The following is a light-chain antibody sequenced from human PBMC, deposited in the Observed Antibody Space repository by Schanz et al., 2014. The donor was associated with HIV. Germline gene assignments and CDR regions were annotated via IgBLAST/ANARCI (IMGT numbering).Light chain of an antibody. Sequence: DIVMTQSPDSLAVSLGERATINCKSSQSVLYSSNNKNYLAWYQQKPGQPPKLLIYWASTRESGVPDRFSGSRSGTDFTLTISSLQSEDVATYYCQKYNSVPRTFGQGTKVEIK. CDR2: WAS. CDR3: QKYNSVPRT. V-gene: IGKV4-1*01. CDR1: QSVLYSSNNKNY. J-gene: IGKJ1*01.